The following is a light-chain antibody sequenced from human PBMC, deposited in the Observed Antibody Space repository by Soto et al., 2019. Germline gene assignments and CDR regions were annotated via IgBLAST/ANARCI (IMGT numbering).Light chain of an antibody. V-gene: IGKV1-5*03. CDR2: KAS. CDR1: QTISSW. J-gene: IGKJ1*01. CDR3: QQYYTYRT. Sequence: DIQMTQSPSCLSASVGDRVTITCRASQTISSWLAWYQQKPGKAPKLLIYKASTLKSGVPSRFSGSGSGTEFTLTISSLQPDDFATYYCQQYYTYRTFGQGTKVDI.